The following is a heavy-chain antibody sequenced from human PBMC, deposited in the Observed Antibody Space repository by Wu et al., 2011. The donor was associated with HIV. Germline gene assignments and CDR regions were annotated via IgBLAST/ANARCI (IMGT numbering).Heavy chain of an antibody. Sequence: QVQLVQSGAEVKKPGASVKVSCKASGYTFTTFYMHWVRQAPGQGLEWMGWINPNNGDTNYGQKFQGRVTMTRDTSISTAYMELSSLRSDDTAIYYCAGGGSVTGTAFDYWATGTLVIVSS. CDR1: GYTFTTFY. CDR2: INPNNGDT. V-gene: IGHV1-2*02. J-gene: IGHJ4*02. CDR3: AGGGSVTGTAFDY. D-gene: IGHD1-7*01.